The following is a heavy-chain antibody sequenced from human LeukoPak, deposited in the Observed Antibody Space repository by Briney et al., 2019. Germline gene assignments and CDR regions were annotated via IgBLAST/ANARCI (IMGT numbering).Heavy chain of an antibody. V-gene: IGHV4-59*12. CDR2: IFYSGST. CDR3: TRDTGTTGEVKFDP. D-gene: IGHD4-17*01. CDR1: GVSISSYY. Sequence: SETLSLTCTVSGVSISSYYWSWIRQPPGKGLEWIGYIFYSGSTNYNASLKSRVTMSVDTSKSQFSLNLMSVTAADTAVYYCTRDTGTTGEVKFDPWGQGTLVTVSS. J-gene: IGHJ5*02.